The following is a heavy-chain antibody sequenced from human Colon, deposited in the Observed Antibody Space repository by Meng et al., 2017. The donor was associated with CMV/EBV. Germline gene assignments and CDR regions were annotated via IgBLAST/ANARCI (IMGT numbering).Heavy chain of an antibody. CDR1: GTSSSSSYY. CDR2: IYYSGST. D-gene: IGHD3-22*01. V-gene: IGHV4-39*01. J-gene: IGHJ4*02. CDR3: ARTYSYDSSGYWGFDY. Sequence: GTSSSSSYYWGWIRQPRGKGLEWIGSIYYSGSTFYNPSLKSRVTIPVDTSKNQFSLKLKSVTAADTAVYYCARTYSYDSSGYWGFDYWGQGTLVTVSS.